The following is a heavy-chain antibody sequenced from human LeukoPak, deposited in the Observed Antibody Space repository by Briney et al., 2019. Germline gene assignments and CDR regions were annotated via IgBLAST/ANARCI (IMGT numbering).Heavy chain of an antibody. D-gene: IGHD4-17*01. Sequence: ASVKVSFKASGYTFTSYGISWVRQAPGQGLEWMGWISAYNGNTNYAQKLQGRVTMTTDTSTSTAYMELRSLRSDDTAVYYCARLGMTTPHYYYYGMDVWGQGTTVTVSS. CDR1: GYTFTSYG. CDR2: ISAYNGNT. V-gene: IGHV1-18*01. J-gene: IGHJ6*02. CDR3: ARLGMTTPHYYYYGMDV.